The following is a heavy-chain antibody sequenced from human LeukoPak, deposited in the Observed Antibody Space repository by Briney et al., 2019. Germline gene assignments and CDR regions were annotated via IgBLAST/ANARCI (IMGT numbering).Heavy chain of an antibody. J-gene: IGHJ5*02. D-gene: IGHD3-10*01. CDR3: ARSFGSGSYSWFDP. CDR1: GGSISSYY. Sequence: SEALSLTCTVSGGSISSYYWSWIRQPPGKGLEWIGYIYYSGSTNYNPSLKSRVTISVDTSKNQFSLKLSSVTAADTAVYYCARSFGSGSYSWFDPWGQGTLVTVSS. V-gene: IGHV4-59*08. CDR2: IYYSGST.